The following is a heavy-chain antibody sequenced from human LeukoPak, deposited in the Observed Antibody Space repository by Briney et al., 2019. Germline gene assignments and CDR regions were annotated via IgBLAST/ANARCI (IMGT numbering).Heavy chain of an antibody. D-gene: IGHD6-13*01. CDR1: GFTFSSYW. CDR2: IKEDGNEK. J-gene: IGHJ4*02. V-gene: IGHV3-7*01. Sequence: GGSLRLSCAASGFTFSSYWLSWVRQAPGKGLEWVATIKEDGNEKYYVDSVKGRFTISRDNAKNSVYLQMNSLRAEDTAMYYCARLNLARWVDSWGQGTLVTVSS. CDR3: ARLNLARWVDS.